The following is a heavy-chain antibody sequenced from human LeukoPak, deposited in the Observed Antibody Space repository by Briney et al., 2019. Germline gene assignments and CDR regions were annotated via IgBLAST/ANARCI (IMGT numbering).Heavy chain of an antibody. J-gene: IGHJ3*02. D-gene: IGHD2-2*01. Sequence: GGSLRLSCAASGFTFGDYYMSWIRQAPGKGLEWVSYISSSGSTIYYADSVKGRFTISRDNAKNSLYLQMNSLRAEDTAVYYCARVWDIVVVPAAIAAAFDIWGQGTMVTVSS. CDR2: ISSSGSTI. CDR1: GFTFGDYY. V-gene: IGHV3-11*04. CDR3: ARVWDIVVVPAAIAAAFDI.